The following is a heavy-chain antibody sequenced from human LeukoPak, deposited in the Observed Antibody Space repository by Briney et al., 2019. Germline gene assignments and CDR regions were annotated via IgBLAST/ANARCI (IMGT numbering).Heavy chain of an antibody. CDR3: AGHQSITMIVVVITTPDAFDI. CDR2: IYYSGST. CDR1: GGSISSSSYY. D-gene: IGHD3-22*01. V-gene: IGHV4-39*01. Sequence: SETLSLTCTVSGGSISSSSYYWGWIRQPPGKGLEWIGSIYYSGSTYYNPSLKSRVTISVDTSKNQFSLKSSSVTAADTAVYYCAGHQSITMIVVVITTPDAFDIWGQGTMVTVSS. J-gene: IGHJ3*02.